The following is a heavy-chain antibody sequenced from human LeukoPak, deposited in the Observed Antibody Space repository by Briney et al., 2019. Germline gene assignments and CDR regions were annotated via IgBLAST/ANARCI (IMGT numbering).Heavy chain of an antibody. J-gene: IGHJ4*02. V-gene: IGHV4-4*02. Sequence: PSETLSLTCAVSGGSISNSNWWSWVRQPPGKGLEWIGEIYHSGGTNYNPSLKSRVTISVDKSKNQFSLKLSSVTAADTAEYYCARGPARRWLQLTYWGQGTLVTVSS. D-gene: IGHD5-24*01. CDR1: GGSISNSNW. CDR2: IYHSGGT. CDR3: ARGPARRWLQLTY.